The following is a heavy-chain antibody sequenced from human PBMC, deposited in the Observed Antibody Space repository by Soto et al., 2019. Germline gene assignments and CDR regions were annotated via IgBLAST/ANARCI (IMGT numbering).Heavy chain of an antibody. CDR2: ISYDGSNK. Sequence: PGGSLRLSCAASGFTFSSYAMHWVRQAPGKGLEWVAVISYDGSNKYYADSVKGRFTISRDNSKNTLYLQMNSLRAEDTAVYYCARGVEHTAMGEVDYWGQGTLVTV. D-gene: IGHD5-18*01. J-gene: IGHJ4*02. V-gene: IGHV3-30-3*01. CDR3: ARGVEHTAMGEVDY. CDR1: GFTFSSYA.